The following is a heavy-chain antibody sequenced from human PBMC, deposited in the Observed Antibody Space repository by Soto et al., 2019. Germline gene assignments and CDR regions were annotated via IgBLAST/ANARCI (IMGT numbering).Heavy chain of an antibody. V-gene: IGHV4-34*01. CDR1: GGSFSGYY. D-gene: IGHD2-15*01. Sequence: SETLSLTCAVYGGSFSGYYWSWIRQPPGKGLEWIGEINHSGSTNYNPSLKSRVTISVDTSKNQFSLKLSSVTAAGTAVYYCARDSSDYWGQGTLVTVSS. CDR2: INHSGST. CDR3: ARDSSDY. J-gene: IGHJ4*02.